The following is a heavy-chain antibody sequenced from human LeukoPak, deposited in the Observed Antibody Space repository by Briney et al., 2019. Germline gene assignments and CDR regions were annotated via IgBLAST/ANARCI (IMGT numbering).Heavy chain of an antibody. J-gene: IGHJ4*02. D-gene: IGHD6-13*01. CDR3: ASSPAYSSSWYAIDK. CDR2: IGTAGDT. Sequence: GGSLRLSCAASGFTFTNYDMHWVRQAAGKGLKGVSAIGTAGDTYYPGSVKGRFTISRENAKNSLYLQMNSLSAGDTAVYYCASSPAYSSSWYAIDKWGQGTLVTVSS. CDR1: GFTFTNYD. V-gene: IGHV3-13*01.